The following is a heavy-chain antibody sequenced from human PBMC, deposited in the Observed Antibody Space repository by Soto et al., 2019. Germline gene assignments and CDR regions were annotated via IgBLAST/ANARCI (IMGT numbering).Heavy chain of an antibody. CDR2: INPSGDST. J-gene: IGHJ4*02. V-gene: IGHV1-46*01. CDR3: ASAPRSGSPHFDH. D-gene: IGHD5-12*01. CDR1: GYTFSNHY. Sequence: ASVKVSCKGAGYTFSNHYMHWVRQAPGQGLEWMGIINPSGDSTSYAQEFQGRVTMTRETSTSTLYMELSSLRSEDTAVYYCASAPRSGSPHFDHWGQGTLVTVSS.